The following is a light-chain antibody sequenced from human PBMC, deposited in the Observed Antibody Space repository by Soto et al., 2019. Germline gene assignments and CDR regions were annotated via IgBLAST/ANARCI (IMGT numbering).Light chain of an antibody. CDR3: QQYENYWT. CDR2: DAS. Sequence: AIQLTQSPSSLSASVGDRVTITCRASQAIRTALAWYQHKPGKAPKLLIYDASNSDSGVPSRLSGSGSGTEFSLPIRNLQPDDCATYYCQQYENYWTFGQGTKVDI. V-gene: IGKV1D-13*01. CDR1: QAIRTA. J-gene: IGKJ1*01.